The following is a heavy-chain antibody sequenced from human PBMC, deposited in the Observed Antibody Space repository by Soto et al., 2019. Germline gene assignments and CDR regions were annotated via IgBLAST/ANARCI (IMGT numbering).Heavy chain of an antibody. D-gene: IGHD2-21*02. V-gene: IGHV4-34*01. CDR1: VGSFSGYY. Sequence: QVQLQQWGAGLLKPSETLSLTCAVYVGSFSGYYWSWIRQPPGKGLEWIGKINHSGSTNYNPSLTSRVTISVDTSKKQFSLKMSSVPAADTAVYYCARATTALLSFEDYSGQGTLVTVSS. CDR3: ARATTALLSFEDY. CDR2: INHSGST. J-gene: IGHJ4*02.